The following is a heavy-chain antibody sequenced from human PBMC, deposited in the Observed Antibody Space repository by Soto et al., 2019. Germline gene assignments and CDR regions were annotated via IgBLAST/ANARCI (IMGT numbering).Heavy chain of an antibody. J-gene: IGHJ4*02. CDR2: IGSSSSYI. CDR3: ARYYPAFVPHFGY. CDR1: GFTFSSYN. V-gene: IGHV3-21*01. D-gene: IGHD2-8*01. Sequence: GGSLRLSCAASGFTFSSYNMNWVRQAPGKGLEWVSSIGSSSSYIYYADSVKGRFTISRDNAKNSLYLQMNSLRAEDTAVYYCARYYPAFVPHFGYWGQETLVTLAS.